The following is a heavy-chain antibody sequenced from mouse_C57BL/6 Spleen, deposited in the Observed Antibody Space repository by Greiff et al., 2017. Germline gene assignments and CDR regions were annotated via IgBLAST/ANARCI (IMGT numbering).Heavy chain of an antibody. CDR2: IYPGDGDT. Sequence: VQLQQSGPELVKPGASVKISCKASGYAFSSSWMNWVKQRPGKGLEWIGRIYPGDGDTNYNGKFKGKATLTADKSSSTAYMQLSSLTSEDSAVYFCARGYYGSSTGVVYFDYWGQGTTLTVSS. D-gene: IGHD1-1*01. CDR1: GYAFSSSW. CDR3: ARGYYGSSTGVVYFDY. V-gene: IGHV1-82*01. J-gene: IGHJ2*01.